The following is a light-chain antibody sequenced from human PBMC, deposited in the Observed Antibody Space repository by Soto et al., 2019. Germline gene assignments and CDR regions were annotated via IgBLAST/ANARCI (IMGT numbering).Light chain of an antibody. J-gene: IGLJ1*01. CDR1: SSDVGGYNY. CDR2: DVS. Sequence: QSVLTQPRSVSGPPGQSVTISCTGTSSDVGGYNYVSWYQQHPGKAPKLMIYDVSKQPSGVSDRFSGSKSGNTASLTISGLQAEDEADYYCCSYAGSSFYVFGTGTKVTVL. V-gene: IGLV2-11*01. CDR3: CSYAGSSFYV.